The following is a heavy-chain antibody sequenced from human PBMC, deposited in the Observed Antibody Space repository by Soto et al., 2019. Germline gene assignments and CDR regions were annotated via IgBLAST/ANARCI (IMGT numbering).Heavy chain of an antibody. V-gene: IGHV1-46*03. D-gene: IGHD3-10*01. CDR3: ARDIYGSGSYYLDY. Sequence: ASXKVSCKASGYTFTTYYMHWVRQAPVQVLEWMGIINPSGGSTSYAQKFQGRVTMTRDTSTSTVYMELSSLRSEDTAVYYCARDIYGSGSYYLDYWGQGTLVTVSS. CDR2: INPSGGST. CDR1: GYTFTTYY. J-gene: IGHJ4*02.